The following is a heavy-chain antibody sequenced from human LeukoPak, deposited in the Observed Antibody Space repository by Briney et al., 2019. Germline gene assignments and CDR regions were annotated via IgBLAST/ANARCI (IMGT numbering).Heavy chain of an antibody. Sequence: GGSLRLSCAASGFTFSSYAMSWVRQAPGKGLEWVSAIRGSGDRTHYADSVKGRFTISRDNSKNTLYLQMNSLRAEDTAVYYCARRGSVVPAAIPLDYWGQGTLVTVSS. CDR3: ARRGSVVPAAIPLDY. J-gene: IGHJ4*02. CDR1: GFTFSSYA. V-gene: IGHV3-23*01. D-gene: IGHD2-2*01. CDR2: IRGSGDRT.